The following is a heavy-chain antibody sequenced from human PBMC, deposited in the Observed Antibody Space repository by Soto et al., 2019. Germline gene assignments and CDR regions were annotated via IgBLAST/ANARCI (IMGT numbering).Heavy chain of an antibody. D-gene: IGHD4-17*01. CDR2: IYYSGST. Sequence: PSETLSLTCTVSGGSISSYYWSWIRQPPGKGLEWIGYIYYSGSTNYNPSLKSRVTISVDTSKNQFSLKLSSVTAADTAVYYCAATQYGIGFDYWGQGTLVTVSS. CDR1: GGSISSYY. CDR3: AATQYGIGFDY. V-gene: IGHV4-59*01. J-gene: IGHJ4*02.